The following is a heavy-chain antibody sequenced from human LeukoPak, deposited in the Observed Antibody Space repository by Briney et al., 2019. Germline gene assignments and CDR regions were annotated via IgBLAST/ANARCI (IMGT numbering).Heavy chain of an antibody. D-gene: IGHD3-9*01. J-gene: IGHJ3*01. CDR1: GGSFSGYY. CDR3: ARRPAPFDWLLFAFDF. V-gene: IGHV4-34*01. Sequence: PSETLSLTCAVYGGSFSGYYWSWIRQPPGKGLEWIGSIYYSGSTYYNPSLKSRVTISVDTSKNQFSLKLSSVTAADSAVYYCARRPAPFDWLLFAFDFWGQGTMVTVSS. CDR2: IYYSGST.